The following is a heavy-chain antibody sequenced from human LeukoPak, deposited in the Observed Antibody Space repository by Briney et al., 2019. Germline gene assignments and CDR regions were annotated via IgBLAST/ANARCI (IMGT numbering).Heavy chain of an antibody. CDR3: ARDSFTMVRPTLDY. J-gene: IGHJ4*02. CDR1: GFTFSSYS. D-gene: IGHD3-10*01. Sequence: GGSLRLSCAASGFTFSSYSMNWVRQAPGKGLEWVSTISSSSSYIYYADSVKGRFTISRDNAKNSLYLQMNSLRAEDTAVYYCARDSFTMVRPTLDYWGQGTLVTVSS. CDR2: ISSSSSYI. V-gene: IGHV3-21*01.